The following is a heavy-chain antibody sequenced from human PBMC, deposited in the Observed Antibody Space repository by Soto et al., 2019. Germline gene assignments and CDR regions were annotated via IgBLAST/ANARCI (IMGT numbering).Heavy chain of an antibody. Sequence: SETLSLTCAVYGGSFSGYYWSWIRQPPGKGLEWIGEINHSGSTNYNPSLKRRVTISVDTSKNQFSLKLSSVTAADTAVYYCARKGNYYYGMDVWGQGTTVTVSS. CDR3: ARKGNYYYGMDV. CDR2: INHSGST. CDR1: GGSFSGYY. J-gene: IGHJ6*02. D-gene: IGHD3-10*01. V-gene: IGHV4-34*01.